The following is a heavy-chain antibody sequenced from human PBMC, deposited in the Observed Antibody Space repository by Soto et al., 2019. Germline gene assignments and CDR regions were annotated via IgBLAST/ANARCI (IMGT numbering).Heavy chain of an antibody. CDR2: ISAYNGNT. CDR1: GYTFTSYG. CDR3: ARVGRVAVAGPDYYYGMDV. Sequence: ASVKVSCKASGYTFTSYGISWVRQAPGQVLEWMGWISAYNGNTSYAQKLQGRVTMTTDTSTSTAYMELRSLRSDDTAVYYCARVGRVAVAGPDYYYGMDVGGQGTSVTVSS. D-gene: IGHD6-19*01. V-gene: IGHV1-18*04. J-gene: IGHJ6*02.